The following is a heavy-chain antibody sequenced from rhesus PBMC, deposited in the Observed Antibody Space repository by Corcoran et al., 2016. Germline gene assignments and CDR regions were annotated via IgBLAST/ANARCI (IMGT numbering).Heavy chain of an antibody. J-gene: IGHJ4*01. CDR3: ARNSNIWTGYYSYYFDY. CDR2: HYSKRGNT. V-gene: IGHV4-76*01. CDR1: GGSISGGYG. D-gene: IGHD3-3*01. Sequence: QVQLQESGPGLLTPSETLSLTCAVSGGSISGGYGWCWIRPPPGKGLEWIGSHYSKRGNTNTNPTHKSRVTMSTDTAKNQFSLKLSSVTAADTAVYYCARNSNIWTGYYSYYFDYWGQGVLVTVSS.